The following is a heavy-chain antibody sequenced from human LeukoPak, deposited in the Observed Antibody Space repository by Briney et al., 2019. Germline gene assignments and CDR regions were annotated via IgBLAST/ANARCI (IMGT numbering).Heavy chain of an antibody. Sequence: GGSLRLSCAASGFTFSSYWMSWVRQAPGKGLEWVAVISCDGSNKYYADSVKGRFTISRDNSKNTLYLQMNSLRAEDAAVYYCARAGPYYYYGMDVWGQGTTVTVSS. CDR1: GFTFSSYW. J-gene: IGHJ6*02. CDR2: ISCDGSNK. V-gene: IGHV3-30-3*01. CDR3: ARAGPYYYYGMDV.